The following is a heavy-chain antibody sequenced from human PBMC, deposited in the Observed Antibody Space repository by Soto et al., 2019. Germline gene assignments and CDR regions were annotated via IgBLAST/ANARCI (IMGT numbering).Heavy chain of an antibody. V-gene: IGHV4-4*01. CDR3: ARLVYDTRLNYMYFDF. Sequence: ETLSLTCAVSGVSISSGNWWTWVRQSPQRGLEYIGEIFHDGTANYYPSFERRVAISVDTSKNQFSLKLTSVTAADTAIYFCARLVYDTRLNYMYFDFWGQGTLVTVYS. D-gene: IGHD3-10*01. CDR1: GVSISSGNW. J-gene: IGHJ4*02. CDR2: IFHDGTA.